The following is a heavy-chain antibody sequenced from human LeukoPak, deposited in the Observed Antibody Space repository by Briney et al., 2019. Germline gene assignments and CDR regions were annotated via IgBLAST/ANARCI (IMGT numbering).Heavy chain of an antibody. CDR1: GDSISSGDYY. D-gene: IGHD6-13*01. CDR2: ISSSGST. CDR3: ARATYSSRGTFFFQH. Sequence: SQTLSLTCTVSGDSISSGDYYWSWIRQPGGKGLEWIARISSSGSTNYNPSLKSRITISVDPSKNQFSLKMSSVTAADTAVYYCARATYSSRGTFFFQHWGQGTLVTVSS. J-gene: IGHJ1*01. V-gene: IGHV4-61*02.